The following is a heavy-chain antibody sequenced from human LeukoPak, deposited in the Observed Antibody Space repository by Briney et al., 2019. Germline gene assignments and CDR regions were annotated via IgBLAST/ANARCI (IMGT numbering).Heavy chain of an antibody. Sequence: PSETLSLTCAVSGGSISSGGYSWSWIRQPPGKGLEWIGYIYYSGSTYYNPSLKSRVTISVDTSKNQFSLKLSSVTAADTAVYYCASSPDYDSSGYYWGQGTLVTVSS. V-gene: IGHV4-30-4*07. CDR2: IYYSGST. CDR3: ASSPDYDSSGYY. D-gene: IGHD3-22*01. J-gene: IGHJ4*02. CDR1: GGSISSGGYS.